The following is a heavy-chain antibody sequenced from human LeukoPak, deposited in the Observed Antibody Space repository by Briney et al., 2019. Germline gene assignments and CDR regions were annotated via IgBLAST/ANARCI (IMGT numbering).Heavy chain of an antibody. CDR3: ATNGDYYDSSGYYPDY. Sequence: PGGSLRLSCIASGFTFSSYGMHWVRQAPGKGLEWVAVISYDGSNKYYADSVKGRFTISRDNSKNTLYLQMNSLRAEDTAVYYCATNGDYYDSSGYYPDYWGQGTLVTVSS. CDR2: ISYDGSNK. V-gene: IGHV3-30*03. CDR1: GFTFSSYG. D-gene: IGHD3-22*01. J-gene: IGHJ4*02.